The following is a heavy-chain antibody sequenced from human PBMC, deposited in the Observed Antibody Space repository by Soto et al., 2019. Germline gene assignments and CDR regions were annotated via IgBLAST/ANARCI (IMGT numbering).Heavy chain of an antibody. CDR3: ARGPIYSYYYSGMDV. CDR2: IYYSGST. CDR1: GGSFSSYY. Sequence: SETLSLTCTGSGGSFSSYYWSWIRQPPGKGLEWIGYIYYSGSTNYNPSLKSRVTISVDTSKNQFSLKLSAVTAADTAVYYCARGPIYSYYYSGMDVWGQGTTVTVSS. D-gene: IGHD5-18*01. J-gene: IGHJ6*02. V-gene: IGHV4-59*01.